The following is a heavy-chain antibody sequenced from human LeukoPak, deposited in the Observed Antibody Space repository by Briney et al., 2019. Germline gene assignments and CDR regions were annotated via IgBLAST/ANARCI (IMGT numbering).Heavy chain of an antibody. J-gene: IGHJ3*02. CDR1: GDSISSNSHY. D-gene: IGHD3-22*01. CDR2: IYYSGNT. Sequence: SDTLSLTCAVSGDSISSNSHYWGWIRQPPGKQLEWIGSIYYSGNTYYNPSLKSRVTISVDTSKNQFYLKLSSVTAADTAVYYCATSDITMIVVVISPSGAFDIWGQGTMVTVSS. CDR3: ATSDITMIVVVISPSGAFDI. V-gene: IGHV4-39*01.